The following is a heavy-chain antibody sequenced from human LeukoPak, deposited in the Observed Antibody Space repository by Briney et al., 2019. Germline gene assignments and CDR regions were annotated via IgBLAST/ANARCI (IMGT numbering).Heavy chain of an antibody. J-gene: IGHJ4*02. Sequence: KASETLSLTCTVSGGSISSSTYYWGWIRQPPGKGLEWIGSMYYSGSTHYNPSLKSRVTISVGTSKNQFSLKLSSVTAADTAVYYCAREMGGIPGYWGQGTLVTVSS. CDR1: GGSISSSTYY. CDR3: AREMGGIPGY. CDR2: MYYSGST. V-gene: IGHV4-39*07. D-gene: IGHD2-15*01.